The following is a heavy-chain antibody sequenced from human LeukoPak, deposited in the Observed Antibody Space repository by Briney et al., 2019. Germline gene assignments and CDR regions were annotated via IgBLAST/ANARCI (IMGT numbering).Heavy chain of an antibody. CDR1: GGTFSSYA. D-gene: IGHD1-26*01. CDR2: IIPISGTA. V-gene: IGHV1-69*13. CDR3: VSGSSASLDY. Sequence: GASVKVSCKASGGTFSSYAISWVRQAPGQGLEWMGGIIPISGTANYAQKFQGRVTITADESTSTAYMELSSLRPEDTAVYYCVSGSSASLDYWGQGTLVTVSS. J-gene: IGHJ4*02.